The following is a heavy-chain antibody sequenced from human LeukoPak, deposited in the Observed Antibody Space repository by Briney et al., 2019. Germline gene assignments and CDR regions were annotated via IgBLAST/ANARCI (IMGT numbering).Heavy chain of an antibody. Sequence: SETLSLTCAVSGGSISSGGYSWSWIRQPPGKGLEWIGYIYHSGSTYYNPSLKSRVTISVDRSENQFSLKLSSVTAADTAVYYCARATVVTRAFDIWGQGTMVTVSS. J-gene: IGHJ3*02. CDR1: GGSISSGGYS. V-gene: IGHV4-30-2*01. CDR3: ARATVVTRAFDI. D-gene: IGHD4-23*01. CDR2: IYHSGST.